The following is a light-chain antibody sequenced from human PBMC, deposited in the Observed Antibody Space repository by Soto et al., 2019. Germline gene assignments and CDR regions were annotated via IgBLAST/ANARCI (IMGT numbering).Light chain of an antibody. Sequence: QSALTQPPSASGSPGQSVTISCTGTSSDVGGYNYVSWYQQHPGKVPKLMIYEVSKRPSGVPDRFSGSKSGNTASLTVSGLHAEDEADYYCSSYAGSKGVVFGGGTKLTVL. CDR2: EVS. CDR3: SSYAGSKGVV. CDR1: SSDVGGYNY. V-gene: IGLV2-8*01. J-gene: IGLJ2*01.